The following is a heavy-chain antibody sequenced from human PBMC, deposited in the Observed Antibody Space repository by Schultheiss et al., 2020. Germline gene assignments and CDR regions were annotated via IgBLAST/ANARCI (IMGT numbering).Heavy chain of an antibody. D-gene: IGHD7-27*01. Sequence: GGSLRLSCVPSGFTFSSCAMNWVRQAPGKGLEWVSTISGGSESTYYADSVKGRFTVSRDNSKNTLYLQMNSLRAEDTAVYYCARDKLGLDYWGQGTLVTVSS. J-gene: IGHJ4*02. CDR2: ISGGSEST. CDR3: ARDKLGLDY. CDR1: GFTFSSCA. V-gene: IGHV3-23*01.